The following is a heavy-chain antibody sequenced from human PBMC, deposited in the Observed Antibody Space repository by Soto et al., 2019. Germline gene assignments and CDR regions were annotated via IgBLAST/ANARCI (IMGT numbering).Heavy chain of an antibody. CDR2: VYYRGRS. CDR3: ARVRSNLFDY. CDR1: GGSVTDSSYY. D-gene: IGHD3-3*01. J-gene: IGHJ4*02. Sequence: PSETLSLTCTVSGGSVTDSSYYWGWIRQSPGKGLEWIGSVYYRGRSYSKSSVKSRVTISVDTSKNRFSLKLSSVTAADTAVYFCARVRSNLFDYWGQGTLVTVSS. V-gene: IGHV4-39*07.